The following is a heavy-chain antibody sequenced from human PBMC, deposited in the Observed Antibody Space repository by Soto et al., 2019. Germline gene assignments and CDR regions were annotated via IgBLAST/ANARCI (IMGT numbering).Heavy chain of an antibody. J-gene: IGHJ6*02. Sequence: QVQLVQPGAEVKNPGASVKVSCKASGYTFTNYGISWVRQAPGQGLEWMGWISAYNGNTNYAQNLQGRVTMTTDTSTSTAYMELRSLRSDDTAVYYCARVRCASTSCYFGEDYYYYGLGVWGQGTALTVSS. CDR3: ARVRCASTSCYFGEDYYYYGLGV. CDR1: GYTFTNYG. D-gene: IGHD2-2*01. CDR2: ISAYNGNT. V-gene: IGHV1-18*04.